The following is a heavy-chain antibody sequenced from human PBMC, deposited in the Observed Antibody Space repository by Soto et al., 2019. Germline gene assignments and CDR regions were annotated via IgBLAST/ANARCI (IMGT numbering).Heavy chain of an antibody. Sequence: QLQLQESGSGLVKPSQTLSLTCAVSGGSISSGDFSWSWIRQPPGKGLEWIGYIYHSGSTYYNPSLQSRVTISVDRSKNQFSLKLSSVTAADTAVYYCASNRGGYSGYDYSYWGQGTLVTVSS. CDR1: GGSISSGDFS. J-gene: IGHJ4*02. CDR3: ASNRGGYSGYDYSY. D-gene: IGHD5-12*01. V-gene: IGHV4-30-2*01. CDR2: IYHSGST.